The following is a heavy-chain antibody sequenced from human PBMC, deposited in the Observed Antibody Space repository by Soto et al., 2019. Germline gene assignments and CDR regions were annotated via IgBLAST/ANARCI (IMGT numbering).Heavy chain of an antibody. V-gene: IGHV3-30*18. J-gene: IGHJ5*01. CDR2: ISDDQTDK. Sequence: GGSLRLSCVVSGFTFSEYGVHWVRQAPGKGLEWLAGISDDQTDKYYTDSVKGRVIISRDNSKSTLHLQMNSLRVEDTGVYYCVKDPYSGELAGHLTWFDTWGHGTLVTVSS. CDR3: VKDPYSGELAGHLTWFDT. CDR1: GFTFSEYG. D-gene: IGHD1-7*01.